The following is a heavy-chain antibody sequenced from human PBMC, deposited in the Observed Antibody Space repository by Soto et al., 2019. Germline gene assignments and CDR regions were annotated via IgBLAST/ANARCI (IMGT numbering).Heavy chain of an antibody. J-gene: IGHJ6*02. CDR1: GFTFSSNG. CDR2: TSYDGSNK. D-gene: IGHD1-1*01. V-gene: IGHV3-30*18. CDR3: AKDRYNWNYDYYYGMDV. Sequence: GASLSFSCAAPGFTFSSNGMHWVRQAPGKGLEWVAVTSYDGSNKYYADSVKGRFTISRDNSQNTLYLQMNSLRAEDTAVYYCAKDRYNWNYDYYYGMDVWGQGTTVPVSS.